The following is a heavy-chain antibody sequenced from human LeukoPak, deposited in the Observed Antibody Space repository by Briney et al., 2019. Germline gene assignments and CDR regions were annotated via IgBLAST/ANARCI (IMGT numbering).Heavy chain of an antibody. J-gene: IGHJ3*02. D-gene: IGHD6-19*01. V-gene: IGHV3-23*01. CDR2: ISGSGDST. CDR1: GFTLRSYV. CDR3: VFLDTGWYSDGFDM. Sequence: GGSLRLSCVASGFTLRSYVMNWVRQTPGKGLEWVSSISGSGDSTFYADSVKGRFSISRDDSKNTLYLQMNSLRAEDTAVYYCVFLDTGWYSDGFDMWGQGTMVTVSS.